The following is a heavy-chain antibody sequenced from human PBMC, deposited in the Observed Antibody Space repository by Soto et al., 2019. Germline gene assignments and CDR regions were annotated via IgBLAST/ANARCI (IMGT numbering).Heavy chain of an antibody. CDR2: IVPMYDSV. V-gene: IGHV1-69*06. J-gene: IGHJ4*02. D-gene: IGHD1-26*01. CDR3: ATWRHYSGSYCFDY. CDR1: GGTLKTCT. Sequence: SSPKESGTAYGGTLKTCTIHWVRHAFGRRLEWVGQIVPMYDSVNYAENFQGRVTITAGKSTKTSYMELTSLRSEDTALYFCATWRHYSGSYCFDYWGQGTLVTVS.